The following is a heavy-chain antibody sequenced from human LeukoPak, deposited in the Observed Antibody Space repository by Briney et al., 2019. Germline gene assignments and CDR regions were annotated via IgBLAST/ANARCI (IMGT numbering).Heavy chain of an antibody. V-gene: IGHV3-48*03. CDR1: GFTFSSYE. CDR3: AELGITMIGGV. J-gene: IGHJ6*04. Sequence: PWGSLRLSCAASGFTFSSYEINWVRQVPGKGLEWVSYISSSGSTIYYADSVKGRFTISRDNAKNSLYLQMNSLRAEDTAVYYCAELGITMIGGVWGKGTTVTISS. D-gene: IGHD3-10*02. CDR2: ISSSGSTI.